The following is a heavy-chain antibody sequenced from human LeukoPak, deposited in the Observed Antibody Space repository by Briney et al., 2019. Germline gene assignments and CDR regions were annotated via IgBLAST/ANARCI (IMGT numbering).Heavy chain of an antibody. V-gene: IGHV4-59*12. Sequence: SETLSLTCTVSGGSISSYYWSWIRQPPGKGLEWIGYIYYSGSTNYNPSLKSRVTISVDTSKNQFSLKLSSVTAADTAVYYCARVWDYGSGSYYNVLSFDYWGQGTLVTVSS. CDR1: GGSISSYY. CDR3: ARVWDYGSGSYYNVLSFDY. J-gene: IGHJ4*02. CDR2: IYYSGST. D-gene: IGHD3-10*01.